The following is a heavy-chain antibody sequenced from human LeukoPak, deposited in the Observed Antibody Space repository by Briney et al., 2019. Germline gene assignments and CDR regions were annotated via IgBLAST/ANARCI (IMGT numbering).Heavy chain of an antibody. CDR2: IYTSGST. CDR3: ARDYYDSSGYYMDV. V-gene: IGHV4-4*07. CDR1: GGSISSYY. Sequence: SETLSLTCTASGGSISSYYWSWIRQPAGKGLEWIGRIYTSGSTNYNPSLKSRVTMSVDTSKNQFSLKLSSVTAADTAVYYCARDYYDSSGYYMDVWGKGTTVTVSS. J-gene: IGHJ6*03. D-gene: IGHD3-22*01.